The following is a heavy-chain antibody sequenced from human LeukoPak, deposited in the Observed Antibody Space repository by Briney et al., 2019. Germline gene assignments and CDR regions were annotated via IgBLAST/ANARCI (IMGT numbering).Heavy chain of an antibody. CDR3: AREIDRDDYNRFFDY. V-gene: IGHV1-3*01. Sequence: ASVKVSCKASGYSFSTYTMHWVRQAPGQRLDWMGWINAGNGNTKYSQNFQGRVTITRHTSSNTAYIDMSSLRSEYTAVYYCAREIDRDDYNRFFDYWGQGTLVSVSS. J-gene: IGHJ4*02. D-gene: IGHD5-24*01. CDR1: GYSFSTYT. CDR2: INAGNGNT.